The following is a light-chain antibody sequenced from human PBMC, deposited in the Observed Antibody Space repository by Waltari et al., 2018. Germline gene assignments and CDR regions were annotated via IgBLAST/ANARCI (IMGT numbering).Light chain of an antibody. CDR3: HQRSARDT. Sequence: DIVLTQSPATLSLSPGERATLSCRASQNVATHLASYQQKPDQPPRLLIYDASTRATGIPARFSGSGSGTDFSLTISTIEPEDFAIYYCHQRSARDTFSQGTRLEIK. CDR2: DAS. V-gene: IGKV3-11*01. CDR1: QNVATH. J-gene: IGKJ5*01.